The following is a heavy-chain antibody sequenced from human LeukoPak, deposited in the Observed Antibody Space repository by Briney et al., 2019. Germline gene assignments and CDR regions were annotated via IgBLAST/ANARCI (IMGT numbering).Heavy chain of an antibody. J-gene: IGHJ5*02. Sequence: GGSLRLSCAASGFTFSSYVMSWVRQAPGEGLEWVSSISGSGGSSYYADPLKGRFTISRDNSKNTLYLQMNSPRAEDTAVYYCAKGPIAGTRWFDPWGQGTLVTVSS. CDR3: AKGPIAGTRWFDP. D-gene: IGHD6-13*01. CDR1: GFTFSSYV. CDR2: ISGSGGSS. V-gene: IGHV3-23*01.